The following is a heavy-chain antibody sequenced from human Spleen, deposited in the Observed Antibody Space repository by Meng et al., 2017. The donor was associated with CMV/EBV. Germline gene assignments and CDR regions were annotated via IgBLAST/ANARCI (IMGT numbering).Heavy chain of an antibody. V-gene: IGHV3-20*04. D-gene: IGHD3-3*01. J-gene: IGHJ3*02. CDR2: INWNGGST. CDR3: ARDPLRFLEWLLLTGNDAFDI. Sequence: GGSLRLSCAASGFTFDDYGMSWVRQAPGKGLEWVSGINWNGGSTGYADSVKGRFTISRDNAKNSLYLQMNSLRAEDTALYYCARDPLRFLEWLLLTGNDAFDIWGQGTMVTVSS. CDR1: GFTFDDYG.